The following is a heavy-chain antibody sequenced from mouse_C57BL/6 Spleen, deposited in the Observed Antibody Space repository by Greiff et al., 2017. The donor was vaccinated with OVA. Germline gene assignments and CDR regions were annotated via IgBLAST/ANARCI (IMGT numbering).Heavy chain of an antibody. V-gene: IGHV1-42*01. J-gene: IGHJ3*01. D-gene: IGHD2-4*01. Sequence: EVQLQQSGPELVKPGASVKISCKASGYSFTGYYMNWVKQSPEKSLEWIGEINPSTGGTTYNQKFKAKATLTVDKSSSTAYMQLKSLTSEDSAVYYCARNYDYAWFAYWGQGTLVTVSA. CDR1: GYSFTGYY. CDR3: ARNYDYAWFAY. CDR2: INPSTGGT.